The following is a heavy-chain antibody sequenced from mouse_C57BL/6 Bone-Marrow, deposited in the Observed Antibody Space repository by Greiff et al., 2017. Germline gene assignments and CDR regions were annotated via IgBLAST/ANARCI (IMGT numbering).Heavy chain of an antibody. V-gene: IGHV5-9*01. CDR1: GFTFSSYT. CDR3: ARRANWDQKDYAMDY. D-gene: IGHD4-1*01. Sequence: DVQLVESGGGLVKPGGSLKLSCAASGFTFSSYTMSWVRQTPEKRLEWVATISGGGGNTYYPDSVKGRFTISRDNAKNTLYLQMSSLRSEDTALYYCARRANWDQKDYAMDYWGQGTSVTVSS. J-gene: IGHJ4*01. CDR2: ISGGGGNT.